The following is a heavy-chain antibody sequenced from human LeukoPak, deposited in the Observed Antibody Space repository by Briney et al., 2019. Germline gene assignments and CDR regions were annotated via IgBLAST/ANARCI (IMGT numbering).Heavy chain of an antibody. D-gene: IGHD3-16*01. V-gene: IGHV4-61*02. CDR1: GGSISSGGYY. CDR2: IYTSGST. CDR3: ARDIVDYGLLGWFDP. Sequence: SETLSLTCTVSGGSISSGGYYWSWIRQHPGKGLEWIGRIYTSGSTNYNPSLKSRVTMSVDTSKNQFSLKLSSVTVADTAVYYCARDIVDYGLLGWFDPWGQGTLVTVSS. J-gene: IGHJ5*02.